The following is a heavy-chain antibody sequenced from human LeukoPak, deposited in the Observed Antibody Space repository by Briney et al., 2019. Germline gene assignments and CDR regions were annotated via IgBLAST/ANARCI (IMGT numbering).Heavy chain of an antibody. CDR1: GFTFSTYA. V-gene: IGHV3-23*01. CDR2: ISGSGANT. CDR3: AKDLGWEMATMTTFDY. Sequence: PGGSLRLSCAASGFTFSTYAMSWVRQAPGKGLEWVSTISGSGANTYYADSVKGRFTISRDNSKNTLYLQMNSLRAEDTAVYYCAKDLGWEMATMTTFDYWGQGTLVTVSS. D-gene: IGHD5-24*01. J-gene: IGHJ4*02.